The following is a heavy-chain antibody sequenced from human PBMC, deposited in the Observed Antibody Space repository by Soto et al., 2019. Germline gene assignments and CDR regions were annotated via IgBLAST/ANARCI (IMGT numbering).Heavy chain of an antibody. CDR3: TRDIVVVVAATPYYYGMDV. Sequence: PGGSLRLSCTASGFTFGDYAMSWVRQAPGKGLEWVGFIRSKAYGGTTEYAASVKGRFTISRDDSKSIAYLQMNSLKTEDTAVYYCTRDIVVVVAATPYYYGMDVWGQGTTVTVSS. J-gene: IGHJ6*02. V-gene: IGHV3-49*04. CDR1: GFTFGDYA. D-gene: IGHD2-15*01. CDR2: IRSKAYGGTT.